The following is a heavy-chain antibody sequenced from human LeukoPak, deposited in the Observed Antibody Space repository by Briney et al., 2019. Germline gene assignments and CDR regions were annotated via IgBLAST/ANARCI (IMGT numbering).Heavy chain of an antibody. V-gene: IGHV4-59*08. D-gene: IGHD3-10*01. J-gene: IGHJ3*02. CDR1: GGSISSYY. CDR2: IYYSGST. Sequence: SETLSLTCTVSGGSISSYYWSWIRQPPGKGLEWIGYIYYSGSTNYNPSLKSRVTISVDTSKNQFSLKLSSVTAADTAVYYCARLDRNYYGSGSSSDAFDIWGQGTMVTVSS. CDR3: ARLDRNYYGSGSSSDAFDI.